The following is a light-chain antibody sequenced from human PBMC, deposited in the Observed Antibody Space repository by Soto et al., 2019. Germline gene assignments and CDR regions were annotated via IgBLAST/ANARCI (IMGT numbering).Light chain of an antibody. CDR2: EVV. V-gene: IGLV2-8*01. J-gene: IGLJ1*01. CDR3: TSYAGSNTDV. Sequence: QSPLTDPPSASSSPGQPVTISCTGTKSDLGVNDFVAWYQHTPAKAPRLIIYEVVQRPSGLPDRFSGSKSGNTASLTVSGRQSTDEADYLCTSYAGSNTDVFGRGPKVTVL. CDR1: KSDLGVNDF.